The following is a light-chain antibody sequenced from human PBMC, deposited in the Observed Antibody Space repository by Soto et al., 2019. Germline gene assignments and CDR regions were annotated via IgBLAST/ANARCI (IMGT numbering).Light chain of an antibody. J-gene: IGLJ1*01. Sequence: QSALTQPASVSGSPGQSITISCTGTRSDLGAYDYVSWYQHFPGKAPKLIIFEVSSRTSAISNRFSGSKSGSTASLTISGLQAEDDADYYGSSYTTNSADVCGSGTKVTVL. CDR3: SSYTTNSADV. CDR2: EVS. CDR1: RSDLGAYDY. V-gene: IGLV2-14*01.